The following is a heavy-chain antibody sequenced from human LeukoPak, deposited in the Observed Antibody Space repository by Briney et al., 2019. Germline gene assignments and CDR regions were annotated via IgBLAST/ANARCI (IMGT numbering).Heavy chain of an antibody. D-gene: IGHD4-17*01. CDR3: ARLNRYGDYFYFDY. V-gene: IGHV4-59*08. Sequence: SETLSLTCTVSGGSISSYYWSWIRQPPGKGLEWIGYIYYSGSTNYNPSLKSRVTISVDTSKNQFSLKLSSVTAADTAVCYCARLNRYGDYFYFDYWGQGTLVTVSS. CDR1: GGSISSYY. CDR2: IYYSGST. J-gene: IGHJ4*02.